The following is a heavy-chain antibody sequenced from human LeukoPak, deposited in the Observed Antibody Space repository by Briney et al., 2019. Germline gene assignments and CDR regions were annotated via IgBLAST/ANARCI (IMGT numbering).Heavy chain of an antibody. Sequence: GESLKISCKGSGYSFTSYWIGWVRQMPGKGLEWMGIIYPGDSDTRYSPSFQGQVTISADKSISTAYLQWSSLKASDTAMYYCAGGPWTYYYGSSGYYPFDYWGQGTLVTVSS. CDR3: AGGPWTYYYGSSGYYPFDY. V-gene: IGHV5-51*01. CDR2: IYPGDSDT. J-gene: IGHJ4*02. D-gene: IGHD3-22*01. CDR1: GYSFTSYW.